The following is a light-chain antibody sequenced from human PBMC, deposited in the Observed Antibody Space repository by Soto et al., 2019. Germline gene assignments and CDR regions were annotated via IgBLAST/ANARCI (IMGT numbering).Light chain of an antibody. CDR1: QSVSSW. V-gene: IGKV1-5*03. Sequence: DIQMTQSPSTLSAFVGDRVTITCRASQSVSSWLAWYQQKPGKAPKLLVQKASSLESGVPSRFSGSGFGTEFALTISSLQPDDVATYYCQQYSNYPYTFGQGTKLEIK. CDR3: QQYSNYPYT. CDR2: KAS. J-gene: IGKJ2*01.